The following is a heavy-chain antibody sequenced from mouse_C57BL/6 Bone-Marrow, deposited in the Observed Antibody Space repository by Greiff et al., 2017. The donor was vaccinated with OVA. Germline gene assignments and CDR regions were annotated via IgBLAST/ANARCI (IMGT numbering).Heavy chain of an antibody. J-gene: IGHJ3*01. V-gene: IGHV1-81*01. D-gene: IGHD2-3*01. Sequence: VQLQESGAELARPGASVKLSCKASGYTFTSYGISWVKQRTGQGLEWIGEIYPRSGNTYYNEKFKGKATLTADKSSSTAYMELRSLTSEDSAVYFCARVGGGYFFAYWGQGTLVTVSA. CDR2: IYPRSGNT. CDR1: GYTFTSYG. CDR3: ARVGGGYFFAY.